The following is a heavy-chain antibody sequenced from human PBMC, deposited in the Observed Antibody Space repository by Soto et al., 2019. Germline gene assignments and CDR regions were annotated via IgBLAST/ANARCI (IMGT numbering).Heavy chain of an antibody. CDR1: GGSFSGYY. CDR2: INHSGST. J-gene: IGHJ4*02. Sequence: SETLSLTCAVYGGSFSGYYWSWIRQPPGKGLEWIGEINHSGSTNYNPSLKSRATISVDTSKNQFSLKLSSVTAADTAVYYCARALSIAARPVVYWGQGTLVTVSS. CDR3: ARALSIAARPVVY. D-gene: IGHD6-6*01. V-gene: IGHV4-34*01.